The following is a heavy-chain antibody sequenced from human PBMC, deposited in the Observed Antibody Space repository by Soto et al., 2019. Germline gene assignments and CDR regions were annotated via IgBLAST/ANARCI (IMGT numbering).Heavy chain of an antibody. V-gene: IGHV1-2*04. CDR1: GYTFTGYY. CDR2: INPNSGGT. CDR3: ARVGRSLAGMDV. Sequence: ASVKVSCTASGYTFTGYYMHWVRQAPGQGLEWMGWINPNSGGTNYAQKFQGWVTMTRDTSISTAYMELSRLRSDDTAVYYCARVGRSLAGMDVWGQGTTVTVSS. J-gene: IGHJ6*02.